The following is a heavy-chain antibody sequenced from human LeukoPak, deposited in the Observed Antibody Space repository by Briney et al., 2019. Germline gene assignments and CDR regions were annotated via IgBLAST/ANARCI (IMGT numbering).Heavy chain of an antibody. CDR2: ISSSSSYI. D-gene: IGHD4-23*01. CDR3: ARTGITVAPPFDY. Sequence: GGSLRLSCAASGFTVSSNYMTGVRQAPGKGLEWVSSISSSSSYIYYADSVKGRFTISRDNAKNSLYLQMTSLRAEDTAVYYCARTGITVAPPFDYWGQGTLVTVSS. V-gene: IGHV3-21*01. CDR1: GFTVSSNY. J-gene: IGHJ4*02.